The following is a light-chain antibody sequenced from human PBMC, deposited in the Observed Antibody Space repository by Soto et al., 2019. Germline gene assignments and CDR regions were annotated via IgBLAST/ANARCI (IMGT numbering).Light chain of an antibody. CDR3: QQYNSYSPT. J-gene: IGKJ1*01. CDR2: DAS. V-gene: IGKV1-5*01. CDR1: QSISSW. Sequence: DIQMTKSPSTLSASVGDRVTITGRASQSISSWLAWYQQKPGKAPKLLIYDASSLESGVPSRFSGSGSGTEFTLTISILQPDDFATYYCQQYNSYSPTFGQGTKVEIK.